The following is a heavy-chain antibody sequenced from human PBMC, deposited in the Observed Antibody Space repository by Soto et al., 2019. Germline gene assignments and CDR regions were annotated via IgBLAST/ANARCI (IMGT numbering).Heavy chain of an antibody. J-gene: IGHJ5*02. V-gene: IGHV1-3*01. Sequence: QVQLVQSGAEVKKPGASVKVSCKASGYTFTSYAMHWVRQAPGQRLEGMGWINAGDGNTKYSQKFQGRVTITRDTSASTAYMELSSLRSEDTAVYYCARGGGEPTARQGRFDPWGQGTLVTVSS. CDR1: GYTFTSYA. D-gene: IGHD6-6*01. CDR3: ARGGGEPTARQGRFDP. CDR2: INAGDGNT.